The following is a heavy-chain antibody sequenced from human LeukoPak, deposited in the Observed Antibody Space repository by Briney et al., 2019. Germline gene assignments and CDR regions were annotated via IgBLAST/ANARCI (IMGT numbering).Heavy chain of an antibody. CDR2: IRSDGSDK. CDR1: GFTFSSYG. J-gene: IGHJ4*02. D-gene: IGHD5-12*01. V-gene: IGHV3-30*02. Sequence: GGSLRLSCAASGFTFSSYGMHWVRQAPGKGLEWAAFIRSDGSDKHYVDSVQGRFTISRDSSKNTLYLQMSNLRPDDTAVYYCAKGGSEDIVAAIPFDYWGQGTLVTVSS. CDR3: AKGGSEDIVAAIPFDY.